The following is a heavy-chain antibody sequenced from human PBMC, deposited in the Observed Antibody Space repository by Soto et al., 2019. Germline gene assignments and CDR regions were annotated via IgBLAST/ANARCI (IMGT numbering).Heavy chain of an antibody. CDR3: ARQYKAGYYYYGMDV. Sequence: GESLKISCKGSGYSFASYWVSWVRQMPGKGLEWMGRIDPSDSYTNYSPSFQGHVTISADKSISTAYLQWSSLKASDTAMYCCARQYKAGYYYYGMDVWGQGTTVTVSS. D-gene: IGHD1-20*01. V-gene: IGHV5-10-1*01. J-gene: IGHJ6*02. CDR1: GYSFASYW. CDR2: IDPSDSYT.